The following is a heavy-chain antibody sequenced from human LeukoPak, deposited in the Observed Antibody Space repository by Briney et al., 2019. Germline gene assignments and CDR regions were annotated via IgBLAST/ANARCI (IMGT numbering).Heavy chain of an antibody. D-gene: IGHD3-10*01. V-gene: IGHV3-23*01. CDR3: AKGLTYYYGLGSSTNAFDI. J-gene: IGHJ3*02. CDR1: GFTFSSYA. CDR2: ISGSGDYT. Sequence: VGSLRLSCAASGFTFSSYAMSWVRQAPGKGLEWVSGISGSGDYTYYADSLKGRFTISRDNSKNTLYLQMNSLRAEDTALYYCAKGLTYYYGLGSSTNAFDIWGQGTMVTVSS.